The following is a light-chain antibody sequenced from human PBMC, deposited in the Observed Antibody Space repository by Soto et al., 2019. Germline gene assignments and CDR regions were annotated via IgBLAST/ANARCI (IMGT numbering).Light chain of an antibody. CDR1: QGISSY. CDR2: AAS. J-gene: IGKJ1*01. CDR3: QKYNIAPKT. V-gene: IGKV1-27*01. Sequence: DIQMTQSPSSLSASVGDRVTITCRASQGISSYLAWYQQKPGKVPKLLIYAASTLQSGVPSRFSGSGSGTDFALTISGLQPEDVATYYCQKYNIAPKTFGQGTKVEIK.